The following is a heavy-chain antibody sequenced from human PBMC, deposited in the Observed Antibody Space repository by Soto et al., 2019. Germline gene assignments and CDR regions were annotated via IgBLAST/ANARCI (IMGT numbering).Heavy chain of an antibody. J-gene: IGHJ4*02. CDR2: ISAKSTYR. Sequence: QVHLVESGGGLVKPGGSLRLSCPTSGFPFSDYYMSWIRQAPGKGLEWLSHISAKSTYRNYADSVKGRFTISRDNTKSSLFLQMNSLGVDDTAVYYCGRGGGGGLFEHWGQGVLVTVSS. V-gene: IGHV3-11*06. CDR3: GRGGGGGLFEH. CDR1: GFPFSDYY. D-gene: IGHD2-21*01.